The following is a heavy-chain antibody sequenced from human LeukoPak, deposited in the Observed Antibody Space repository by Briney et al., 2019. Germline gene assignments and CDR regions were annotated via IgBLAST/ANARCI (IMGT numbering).Heavy chain of an antibody. CDR1: GGSITNYY. D-gene: IGHD3-16*01. CDR3: ARDRGTKWFDY. J-gene: IGHJ4*02. Sequence: SETLSLTCTVSGGSITNYYWTWIRQLPGKGLEWIGYIHYSGSTNYNPSLKSRVTISVDTSKNQFSLKLSSVTAADTAVYYCARDRGTKWFDYWGQGTLVTVSS. V-gene: IGHV4-59*01. CDR2: IHYSGST.